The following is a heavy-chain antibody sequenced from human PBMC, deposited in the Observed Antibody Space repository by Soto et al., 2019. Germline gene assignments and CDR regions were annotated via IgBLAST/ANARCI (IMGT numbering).Heavy chain of an antibody. D-gene: IGHD3-10*01. V-gene: IGHV1-2*02. Sequence: ASVKVSCKAPGYPFSDFYLHWFRQAPGQGSEWMGWLFPNSGGTKYAQKFQGRVTMTRDTSISTAYLELSRLTSDDTAVYSCARLMLTPRAVLDDSRGQETLVTACS. CDR2: LFPNSGGT. CDR1: GYPFSDFY. J-gene: IGHJ4*02. CDR3: ARLMLTPRAVLDDS.